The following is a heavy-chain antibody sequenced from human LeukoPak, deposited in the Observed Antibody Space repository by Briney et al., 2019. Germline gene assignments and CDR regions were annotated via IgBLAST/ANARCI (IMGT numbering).Heavy chain of an antibody. J-gene: IGHJ4*02. CDR3: ARHRGGSSPSVFDS. V-gene: IGHV4-39*01. Sequence: SETLSLTCTVSGGSVSSSSYYWGWIRQPPGKGLEWIGSVYYSGSTYYNPSLKSRVTISVDTSKNQFSLKMSSVTAADTTLFYCARHRGGSSPSVFDSRGQGTLVTVSS. CDR1: GGSVSSSSYY. CDR2: VYYSGST. D-gene: IGHD2-15*01.